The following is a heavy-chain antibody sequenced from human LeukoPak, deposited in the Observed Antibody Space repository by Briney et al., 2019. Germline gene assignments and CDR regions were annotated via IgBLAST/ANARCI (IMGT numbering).Heavy chain of an antibody. CDR2: ISSNGGST. CDR3: AKGEYQLLIGVDY. J-gene: IGHJ4*02. Sequence: GGSLRLSCAASGFTFSSYAMHWVRQAPGKGLEYVSAISSNGGSTYYANSVKGRFTISRDNSKNTLYLQMGSLRAEDMAVYYCAKGEYQLLIGVDYWGQGTLVTVSS. V-gene: IGHV3-64*01. CDR1: GFTFSSYA. D-gene: IGHD2-2*01.